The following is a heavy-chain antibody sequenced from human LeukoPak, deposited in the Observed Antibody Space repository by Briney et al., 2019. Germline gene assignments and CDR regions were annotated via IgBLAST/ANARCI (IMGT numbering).Heavy chain of an antibody. D-gene: IGHD3-9*01. CDR2: IIPIFGTA. J-gene: IGHJ5*02. Sequence: SVKDSCKASGGTFSSYAISWVRQAPGQGLEWMGGIIPIFGTANYAQKFQGRVTITADESTSTAYMELSSLRSEDTAVYYCAREGDYDILTGQPRPRWFDPWGQGTLVTVSS. CDR1: GGTFSSYA. CDR3: AREGDYDILTGQPRPRWFDP. V-gene: IGHV1-69*13.